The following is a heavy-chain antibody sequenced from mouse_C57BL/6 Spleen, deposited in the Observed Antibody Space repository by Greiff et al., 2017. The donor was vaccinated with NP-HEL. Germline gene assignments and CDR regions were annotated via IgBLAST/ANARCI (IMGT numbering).Heavy chain of an antibody. CDR2: INPSNGGT. D-gene: IGHD1-1*01. Sequence: QVQLQQPGTELVKPGASVKLSCKASGYTFTSYWMHWVKQRPGQGLEWIGTINPSNGGTIYNEKFKSKATLTVDKSSSTAYMQLSSLTSEDSAVYYCARERVTTVVPLYFDYWGQGTTLTVSS. CDR1: GYTFTSYW. J-gene: IGHJ2*01. CDR3: ARERVTTVVPLYFDY. V-gene: IGHV1-53*01.